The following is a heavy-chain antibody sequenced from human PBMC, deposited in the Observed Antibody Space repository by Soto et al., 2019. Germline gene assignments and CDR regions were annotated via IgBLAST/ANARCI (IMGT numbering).Heavy chain of an antibody. CDR3: ARLLHYYDSSGYYDY. D-gene: IGHD3-22*01. Sequence: QVQLQDSGPGLVKPSQTLSLTCPVSGGSISSGGYYWRWIRQHPGQGPERMGYIYYSGSTYYNPSHRSRVTISVDTSKNQFSLKLSSVTAADTAVYYCARLLHYYDSSGYYDYWGQGTLVTVSS. CDR2: IYYSGST. V-gene: IGHV4-31*03. CDR1: GGSISSGGYY. J-gene: IGHJ4*02.